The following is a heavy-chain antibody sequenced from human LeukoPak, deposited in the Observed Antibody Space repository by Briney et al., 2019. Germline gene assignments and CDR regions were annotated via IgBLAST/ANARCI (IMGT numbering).Heavy chain of an antibody. V-gene: IGHV3-7*01. CDR2: IKQDGSEK. CDR1: GFTFSSYW. J-gene: IGHJ6*03. Sequence: GGSLRLSCAASGFTFSSYWMSWVCQAPGKGLEWVANIKQDGSEKYYVDSVKGRFTISRDNAKNSLYLQMNSLRAEDTAVYYCARVENSNHRKEGRYYYYYYMDVWGKGTTVTVSS. D-gene: IGHD1-14*01. CDR3: ARVENSNHRKEGRYYYYYYMDV.